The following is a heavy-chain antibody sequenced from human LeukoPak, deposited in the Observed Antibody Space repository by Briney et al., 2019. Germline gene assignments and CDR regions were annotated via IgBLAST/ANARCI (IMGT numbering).Heavy chain of an antibody. Sequence: GGSLRLSCEAFGSTARNTNMSWVRQAPGKGLKWVSLIYSGGGTYSADSVKGRFTISRDISKNTLYLQMNSLRAEDTAVYYCARDRSNYLGGYYYYGMDVWGQGTTVTVSS. CDR2: IYSGGGT. CDR3: ARDRSNYLGGYYYYGMDV. J-gene: IGHJ6*02. D-gene: IGHD4-11*01. V-gene: IGHV3-53*01. CDR1: GSTARNTN.